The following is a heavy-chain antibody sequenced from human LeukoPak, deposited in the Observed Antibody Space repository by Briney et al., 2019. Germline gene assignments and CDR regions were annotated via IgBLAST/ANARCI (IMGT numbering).Heavy chain of an antibody. V-gene: IGHV3-30-3*01. J-gene: IGHJ3*02. Sequence: PGGSLRLSCVASGFTFSNYAMHWVRQAPGKGLEWVAVISYDGSNKYYTDSVKGRFTISRDNSKNTLYLQMNSLRDEDTAVYYCARATYYYDTSTSSGASDIWGQGTMVIVSS. D-gene: IGHD3-22*01. CDR2: ISYDGSNK. CDR1: GFTFSNYA. CDR3: ARATYYYDTSTSSGASDI.